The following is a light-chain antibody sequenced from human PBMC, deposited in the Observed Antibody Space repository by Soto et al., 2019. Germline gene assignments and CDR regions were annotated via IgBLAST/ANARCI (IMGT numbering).Light chain of an antibody. Sequence: IQMTQSPSSLSASVGDRVTITCQASQDISNYLNWYQQKPGKAPKLLIYDASNLETGVPSRFSGSGSGTDFTFTISSLQPEDIATYYCQQYDNLPLGFGGGTKVDIK. CDR3: QQYDNLPLG. J-gene: IGKJ4*01. CDR1: QDISNY. CDR2: DAS. V-gene: IGKV1-33*01.